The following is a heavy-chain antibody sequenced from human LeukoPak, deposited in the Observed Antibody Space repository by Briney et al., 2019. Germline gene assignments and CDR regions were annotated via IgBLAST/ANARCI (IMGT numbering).Heavy chain of an antibody. V-gene: IGHV1-8*03. CDR1: GYTFTSYY. Sequence: GASVKVSCKASGYTFTSYYMHWVRQATGQGLEWMGWMNPNSGNTGYAQKFQGRVTITRNTSISTAYMELSSLRSEDTAVYYCARHYGYYDFWSGYQYYFDYWGQGTLVTVSS. D-gene: IGHD3-3*01. CDR3: ARHYGYYDFWSGYQYYFDY. CDR2: MNPNSGNT. J-gene: IGHJ4*02.